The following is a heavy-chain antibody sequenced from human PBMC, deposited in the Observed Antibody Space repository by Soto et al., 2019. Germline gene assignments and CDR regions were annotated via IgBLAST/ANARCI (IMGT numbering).Heavy chain of an antibody. J-gene: IGHJ4*02. V-gene: IGHV3-23*01. CDR3: AKGAVPTTPVPLFDY. CDR1: GFTFGSYA. D-gene: IGHD1-1*01. Sequence: GGSLRLSCAASGFTFGSYAMSWVRQAPGKGLEWVSAISGSGGSTYYADSVKGRFAISRDNSKNTLYLQMNSLRAEDTAVYYCAKGAVPTTPVPLFDYWGQGTLVTVSS. CDR2: ISGSGGST.